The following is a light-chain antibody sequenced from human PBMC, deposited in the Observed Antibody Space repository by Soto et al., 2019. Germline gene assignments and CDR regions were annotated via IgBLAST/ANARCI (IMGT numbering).Light chain of an antibody. J-gene: IGLJ2*01. CDR2: RDS. V-gene: IGLV1-47*01. CDR3: AAWDDSLSGVV. Sequence: QSVLTQPPSASGTPGQRVTISCSGSNSNIGRNYVYWYQQLPGTAPKLLIYRDSRRPSGVPDRFSGSKSGTSASLAISGLRSEDEADYYCAAWDDSLSGVVFGGGTKVTV. CDR1: NSNIGRNY.